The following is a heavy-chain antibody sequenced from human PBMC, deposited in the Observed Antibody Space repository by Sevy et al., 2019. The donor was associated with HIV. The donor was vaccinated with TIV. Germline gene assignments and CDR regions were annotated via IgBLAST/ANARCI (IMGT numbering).Heavy chain of an antibody. CDR1: GFTFSSYG. Sequence: GGSLRLSCAASGFTFSSYGMHWVRQAPGKGLEWVAVISYDGSNKYYADSVNGRFTISRDNSKNTLYLQMNSLRAEDTAVYYCAKELVARVIISPYCFDYWGQGTLVTVSS. J-gene: IGHJ4*02. D-gene: IGHD3-3*01. CDR3: AKELVARVIISPYCFDY. CDR2: ISYDGSNK. V-gene: IGHV3-30*18.